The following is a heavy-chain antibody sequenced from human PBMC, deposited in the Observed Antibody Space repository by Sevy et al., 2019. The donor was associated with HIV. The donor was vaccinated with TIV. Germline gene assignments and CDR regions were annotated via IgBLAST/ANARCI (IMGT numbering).Heavy chain of an antibody. J-gene: IGHJ6*03. V-gene: IGHV3-23*01. CDR2: ISGSGGST. CDR1: GFTFSSYA. CDR3: AKDGFKPSVGDENYYYYYMDV. Sequence: GGSLRLSCAASGFTFSSYAMSWVRQAPGKGLEWVSAISGSGGSTYYADSVKGQFTISRDNSKKTLYLQMNSLRAADTAVYYCAKDGFKPSVGDENYYYYYMDVWGKGTTVTVSS. D-gene: IGHD3-16*01.